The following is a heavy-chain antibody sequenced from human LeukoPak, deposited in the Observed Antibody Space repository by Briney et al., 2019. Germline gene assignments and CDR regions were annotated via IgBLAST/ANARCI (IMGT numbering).Heavy chain of an antibody. CDR1: GFSFSYYG. CDR3: ARESPNDYVWGSYRPPYIDN. V-gene: IGHV3-33*01. D-gene: IGHD3-16*02. CDR2: IWHSGSTK. Sequence: PGGSLRLSCAASGFSFSYYGMHWVRQAPGKGLEWVAVIWHSGSTKYYAESVKGRFTISRDNSKNTLYLQMNSLRAEDTAMYYCARESPNDYVWGSYRPPYIDNWGQGILVTVSS. J-gene: IGHJ4*02.